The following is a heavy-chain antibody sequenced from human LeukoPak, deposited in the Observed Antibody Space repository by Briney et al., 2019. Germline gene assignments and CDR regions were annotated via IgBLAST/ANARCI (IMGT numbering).Heavy chain of an antibody. J-gene: IGHJ6*02. V-gene: IGHV1-18*01. CDR3: ARDSITIFGMVYNYGMDV. CDR2: ISAYNGNT. CDR1: GYTFTSYG. Sequence: GASVKVSCKASGYTFTSYGISWVRQAPGQGLEWMGWISAYNGNTNYAQKLQGRVTMTTDTSTSTAYMELRSLRSDDTAVYYCARDSITIFGMVYNYGMDVWGQGTTVTVSS. D-gene: IGHD3-3*01.